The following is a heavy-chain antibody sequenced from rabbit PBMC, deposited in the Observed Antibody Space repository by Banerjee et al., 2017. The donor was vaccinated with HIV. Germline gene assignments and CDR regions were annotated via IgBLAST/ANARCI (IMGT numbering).Heavy chain of an antibody. V-gene: IGHV1S45*01. CDR3: ARDLAGREDFNL. CDR2: INTGSRNA. Sequence: QEQVEESGGDLVKPEGSLTLTCTASGFSFSNIYYMCWVRQAPGKGLEWIGCINTGSRNAYYASWAKGRFTISKTSSTTVTLQMTSLTAADTATYFCARDLAGREDFNLWGPGTLVTVS. CDR1: GFSFSNIYY. D-gene: IGHD4-2*01. J-gene: IGHJ4*01.